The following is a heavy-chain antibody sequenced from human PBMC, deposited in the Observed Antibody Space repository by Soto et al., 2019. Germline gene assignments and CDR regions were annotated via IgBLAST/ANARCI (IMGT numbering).Heavy chain of an antibody. D-gene: IGHD6-13*01. CDR2: ISWNSGII. CDR3: VKVGPRYSVSWPEF. J-gene: IGHJ4*02. V-gene: IGHV3-9*01. Sequence: EVQLVESGGGLVQPGRSLRISCAASGFTFDDYGMHWVRQAPGKGLEWVSAISWNSGIIHYADSVKGRLTISRDNAKNSLYMQMNILRTRDTALYYCVKVGPRYSVSWPEFWGKGTLVTVAS. CDR1: GFTFDDYG.